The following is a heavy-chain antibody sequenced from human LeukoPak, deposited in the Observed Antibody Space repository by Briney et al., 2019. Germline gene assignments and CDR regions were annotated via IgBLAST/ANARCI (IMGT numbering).Heavy chain of an antibody. CDR3: ARDLLRQWLALDY. Sequence: GGSLRLSCAASGFTFSSYWMSWVRQAPGKGLEWVANIKEDGSAKYYVDSVKGRFTISRDNAKNSLYLQMNSLRAEDTAVYYCARDLLRQWLALDYWGQGTLVTVSS. CDR2: IKEDGSAK. V-gene: IGHV3-7*01. D-gene: IGHD6-19*01. J-gene: IGHJ4*02. CDR1: GFTFSSYW.